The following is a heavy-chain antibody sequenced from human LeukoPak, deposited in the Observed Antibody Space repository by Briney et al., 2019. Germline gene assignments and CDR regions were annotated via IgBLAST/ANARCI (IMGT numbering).Heavy chain of an antibody. Sequence: GASVKVSCKASGYTFTSYGISWVRQAPGQGLEWMGWISAYNGNTNYAQKFQGRVTMTRDTSISTAYMELSRLRSDDTAVYYCARDLGSGWSDLDYWGQGTLVTVSS. CDR2: ISAYNGNT. J-gene: IGHJ4*02. V-gene: IGHV1-18*01. D-gene: IGHD6-19*01. CDR3: ARDLGSGWSDLDY. CDR1: GYTFTSYG.